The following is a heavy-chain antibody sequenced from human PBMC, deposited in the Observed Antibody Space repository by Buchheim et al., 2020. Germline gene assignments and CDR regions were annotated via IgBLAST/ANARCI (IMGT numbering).Heavy chain of an antibody. D-gene: IGHD6-13*01. J-gene: IGHJ6*02. CDR1: GGSISSGDYY. Sequence: QVQLQESGPGLVKPSQTLSLTCTVSGGSISSGDYYWSWIRQPPGKGLEWIGYIYYSGSTYYNPSLKSRVTISVDTSKNQFSLKLSSVTAADTAVYYCARESSSWYLHPSHDYYYGMDVWGQGTT. V-gene: IGHV4-30-4*01. CDR2: IYYSGST. CDR3: ARESSSWYLHPSHDYYYGMDV.